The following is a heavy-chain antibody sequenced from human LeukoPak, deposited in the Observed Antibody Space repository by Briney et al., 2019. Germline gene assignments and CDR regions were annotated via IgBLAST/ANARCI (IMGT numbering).Heavy chain of an antibody. V-gene: IGHV3-74*01. CDR2: INTDGSST. Sequence: PGGSLRLSCAASGFTFSSYWMHWVRQAPGKGLVWVSRINTDGSSTSYADSVKGRFTISRDNAKNTLYLQMNSLRAEDTAVYYCARDSPSTFGEPPAPADYWGQGTLVTVSS. J-gene: IGHJ4*02. CDR1: GFTFSSYW. CDR3: ARDSPSTFGEPPAPADY. D-gene: IGHD3-10*01.